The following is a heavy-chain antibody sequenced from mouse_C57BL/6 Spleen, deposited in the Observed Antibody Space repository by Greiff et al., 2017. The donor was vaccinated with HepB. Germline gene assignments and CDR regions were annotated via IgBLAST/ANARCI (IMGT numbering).Heavy chain of an antibody. J-gene: IGHJ4*01. D-gene: IGHD2-1*01. CDR3: TTFYGRDAMDY. CDR1: GFNIKDYY. CDR2: IDPEDGDT. V-gene: IGHV14-1*01. Sequence: VHVKQSGAELVRPGASVKLSCTASGFNIKDYYMHWVKQRPEQGLEWIGRIDPEDGDTEYAPKFQGKATMTADTSSNTAYLQLSSLTSEDTAVYYCTTFYGRDAMDYWGQGTSVTVSS.